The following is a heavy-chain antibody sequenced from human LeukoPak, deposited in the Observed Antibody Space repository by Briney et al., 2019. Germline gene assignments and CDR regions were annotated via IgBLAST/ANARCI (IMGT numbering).Heavy chain of an antibody. V-gene: IGHV4-59*08. CDR3: ARLSTSSGPYTFDY. D-gene: IGHD6-19*01. CDR1: GDSMSNYY. J-gene: IGHJ4*02. CDR2: IYYSEST. Sequence: SETLSLTCTVSGDSMSNYYWTWIRQPPGKGLEWIGYIYYSESTNYNPSLKSRVTISLDTSKNQFSLRLSSVTAADTAVYYCARLSTSSGPYTFDYWGQGTLVTVSS.